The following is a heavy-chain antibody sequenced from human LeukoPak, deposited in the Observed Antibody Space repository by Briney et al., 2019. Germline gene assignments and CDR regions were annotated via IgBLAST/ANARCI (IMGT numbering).Heavy chain of an antibody. J-gene: IGHJ4*02. Sequence: GGSLRLSCAASGFTFDYHGMNWVRQAPGKGLEWVSTISGSGGSTCYADSVKGRFIISRDNSKNTLYLQMNSLRAEDTAVYYCAKARGWIQEFDYWGQGTLVTVSS. D-gene: IGHD5-18*01. CDR2: ISGSGGST. V-gene: IGHV3-23*01. CDR1: GFTFDYHG. CDR3: AKARGWIQEFDY.